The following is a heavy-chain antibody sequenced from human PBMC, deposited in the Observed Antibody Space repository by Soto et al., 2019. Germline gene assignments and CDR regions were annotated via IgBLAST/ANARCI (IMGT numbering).Heavy chain of an antibody. J-gene: IGHJ4*02. CDR2: INHSGST. CDR1: GGSFSGYY. D-gene: IGHD6-19*01. Sequence: SETLSLTCAVYGGSFSGYYWSWIRQPPGKGLEWIGEINHSGSTNYNPSLKSRVTISVDTSKNQFSLKLSSVTAADTAVYYCASLIAVAGTGGFDYWGQGTLVTVSS. CDR3: ASLIAVAGTGGFDY. V-gene: IGHV4-34*01.